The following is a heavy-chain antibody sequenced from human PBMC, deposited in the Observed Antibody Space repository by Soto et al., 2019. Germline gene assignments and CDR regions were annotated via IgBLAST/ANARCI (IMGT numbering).Heavy chain of an antibody. Sequence: GGSLRLSCVASGFTFSNYGMHWVRQAPGKGLEWLTLISFDGSNKFDSDSVKGRFTISRGNSKNTLYLQMNSLRTEDTAVYYCAKDYDFWSSPASDGMDVWGQGTTVTVSS. D-gene: IGHD3-3*01. CDR2: ISFDGSNK. V-gene: IGHV3-30*18. CDR1: GFTFSNYG. CDR3: AKDYDFWSSPASDGMDV. J-gene: IGHJ6*02.